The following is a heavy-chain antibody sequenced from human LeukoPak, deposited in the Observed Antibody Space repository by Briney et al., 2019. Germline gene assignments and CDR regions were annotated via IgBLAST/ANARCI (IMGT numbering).Heavy chain of an antibody. J-gene: IGHJ4*02. CDR2: IYKSVAT. CDR3: ATSSGWDWGGY. D-gene: IGHD6-19*01. Sequence: SGTLSLTCTVSGGSISNYYWSWMRQPPGKGLEWVGYIYKSVATDYNPSLKSRVTISRDTSTNQFSLKLTSVTAADTAVYYCATSSGWDWGGYWGQGTLVTVSS. V-gene: IGHV4-59*12. CDR1: GGSISNYY.